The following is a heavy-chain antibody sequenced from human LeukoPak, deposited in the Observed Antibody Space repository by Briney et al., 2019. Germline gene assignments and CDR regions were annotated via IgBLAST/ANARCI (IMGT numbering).Heavy chain of an antibody. J-gene: IGHJ4*02. Sequence: VASVKVSCKASGGTFSSYAISWVRQAPGQGLEWMGRIIPILGIANYAQKFQGRVTITADKSTSTAYMELSSLRSEDTAVYYCARAGIAAAGPVDYWGQGTLVTVSS. V-gene: IGHV1-69*04. D-gene: IGHD6-13*01. CDR1: GGTFSSYA. CDR2: IIPILGIA. CDR3: ARAGIAAAGPVDY.